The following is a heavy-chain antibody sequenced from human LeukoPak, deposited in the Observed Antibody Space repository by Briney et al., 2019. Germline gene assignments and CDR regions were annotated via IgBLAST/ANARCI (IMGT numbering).Heavy chain of an antibody. CDR2: IYYSGST. V-gene: IGHV4-59*08. D-gene: IGHD3-10*01. CDR3: ASRPNLTYYYGSGSYTAYAFDI. CDR1: GGSISSYY. J-gene: IGHJ3*02. Sequence: SETLSLTCTVSGGSISSYYWSWIRQPPGKGLEWIGYIYYSGSTNYNPSLKSRVTISVDTSKNQFSLKLSSVTAADTAVYYCASRPNLTYYYGSGSYTAYAFDIWGQGTMVTVSS.